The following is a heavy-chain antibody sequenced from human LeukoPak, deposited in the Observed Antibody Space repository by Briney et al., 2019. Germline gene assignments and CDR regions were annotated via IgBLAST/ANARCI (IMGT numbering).Heavy chain of an antibody. J-gene: IGHJ4*02. CDR2: INSDGSST. CDR1: GFTFSSYW. CDR3: GRDRYGVALVDN. D-gene: IGHD5-12*01. Sequence: GRSLRLSCAASGFTFSSYWMHWVRHAPGKGLVWVSHINSDGSSTTYADSVKGRFTISRDNAKNTLYLQMNSLGAEDTAVYYCGRDRYGVALVDNWGQGTLVTVSS. V-gene: IGHV3-74*01.